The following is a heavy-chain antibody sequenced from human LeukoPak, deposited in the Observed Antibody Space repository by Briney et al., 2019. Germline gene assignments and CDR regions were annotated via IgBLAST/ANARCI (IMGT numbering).Heavy chain of an antibody. CDR1: GFTFSSYW. D-gene: IGHD4-23*01. CDR2: IKQDGSEK. CDR3: ARAIGKSEGY. Sequence: GGSLRLSCAASGFTFSSYWMGWLRQTPGRGLEWVANIKQDGSEKYYVDSVKGRFTISRDNAKSSLYLQMDSLRAEDTTVYYCARAIGKSEGYWGQGTLVTVSS. V-gene: IGHV3-7*01. J-gene: IGHJ4*02.